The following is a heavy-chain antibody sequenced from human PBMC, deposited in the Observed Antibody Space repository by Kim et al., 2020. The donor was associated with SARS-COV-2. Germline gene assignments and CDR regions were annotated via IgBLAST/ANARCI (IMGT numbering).Heavy chain of an antibody. CDR3: ARDFAASSRGSGRLS. J-gene: IGHJ6*01. CDR2: INTYSGNT. V-gene: IGHV1-18*01. CDR1: GYTFTNFQ. D-gene: IGHD3-10*01. Sequence: ASVKVSCKASGYTFTNFQINWVRQAPGRGLEWMGWINTYSGNTNYAQKFQGRVTMNTDPFTATAYMELRSLRSDDAAVYFCARDFAASSRGSGRLSWG.